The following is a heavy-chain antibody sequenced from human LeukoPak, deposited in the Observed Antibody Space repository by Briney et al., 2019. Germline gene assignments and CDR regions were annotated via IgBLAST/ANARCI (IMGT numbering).Heavy chain of an antibody. CDR3: ARGTAGTADWDFDY. CDR2: IKQDGSEK. J-gene: IGHJ4*02. D-gene: IGHD6-13*01. Sequence: GGSLRLSCAASGFTFSTYAMHWVRQAPGKGLEWVANIKQDGSEKYYVDSVKGRFTISRDNAKNSLYLQMNSLRAEDTAVYYCARGTAGTADWDFDYWGQGTLVTVSS. CDR1: GFTFSTYA. V-gene: IGHV3-7*03.